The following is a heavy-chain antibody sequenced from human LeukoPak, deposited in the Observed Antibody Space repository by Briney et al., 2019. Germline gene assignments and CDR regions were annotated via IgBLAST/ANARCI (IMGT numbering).Heavy chain of an antibody. CDR2: MSGSGDGT. Sequence: GGSLRLSCAASGFAFSNFAMSWVRQAPGKGLEWVSAMSGSGDGTYYADSVKGRFTISRDNSKNTLYLQMNSLRAEDTAVYYCAKDPTVSIATAGTTTEGWFDPWGQGTLVTVSS. CDR1: GFAFSNFA. CDR3: AKDPTVSIATAGTTTEGWFDP. V-gene: IGHV3-23*01. D-gene: IGHD6-13*01. J-gene: IGHJ5*02.